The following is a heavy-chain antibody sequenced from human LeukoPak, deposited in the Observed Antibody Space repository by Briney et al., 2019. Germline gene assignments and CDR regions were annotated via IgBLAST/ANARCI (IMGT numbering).Heavy chain of an antibody. CDR3: AKEEDYYYGMDV. J-gene: IGHJ6*02. Sequence: GGSLRLSCAASGVTLSSYAMSWVRQAPGKGLEWVSAISGSGGSTYYADSVKGRFTISRDNSKNTLYLQMNSLRAEDTAVYYCAKEEDYYYGMDVWGQGTTVTVSS. CDR1: GVTLSSYA. CDR2: ISGSGGST. V-gene: IGHV3-23*01.